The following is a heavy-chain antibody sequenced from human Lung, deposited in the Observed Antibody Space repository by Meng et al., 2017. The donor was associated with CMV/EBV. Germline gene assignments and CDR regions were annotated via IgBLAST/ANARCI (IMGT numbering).Heavy chain of an antibody. CDR2: LYYNGSP. J-gene: IGHJ3*01. D-gene: IGHD3-10*01. Sequence: SETLSLTCSVSGGSISTSYWTWIRQPPGKGLEYIGYLYYNGSPNYNPSLKSRVTMSIDTSKKQFSLKLTSVTAADTAVYYCARMNNFSGAFDVWGQGTVVTVSS. CDR1: GGSISTSY. V-gene: IGHV4-59*01. CDR3: ARMNNFSGAFDV.